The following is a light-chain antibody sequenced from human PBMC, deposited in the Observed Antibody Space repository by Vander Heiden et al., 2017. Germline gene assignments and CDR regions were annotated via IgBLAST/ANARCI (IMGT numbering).Light chain of an antibody. CDR1: SSNIRASYD. Sequence: QSVLTPPPPVYGAPGPRVPSSCPGSSSNIRASYDVPWSQQLPGTPPKLVIYGNSKRPSGVPDRFAGSKSGTAATLAITGLQSEDEAEDYCQSADSSRRGVVFGGGTKLTVL. CDR3: QSADSSRRGVV. V-gene: IGLV1-40*01. J-gene: IGLJ2*01. CDR2: GNS.